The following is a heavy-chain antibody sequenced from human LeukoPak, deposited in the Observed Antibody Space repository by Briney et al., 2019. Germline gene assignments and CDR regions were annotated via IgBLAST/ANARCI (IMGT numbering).Heavy chain of an antibody. D-gene: IGHD3-10*01. V-gene: IGHV3-48*02. Sequence: GGSLRLSCAASGFTFSSYSMNWVRQAPGKGLEWVSHITASGTAMFYADSVKGRFTISRDNAKNSLYLQMNSLRDEDTAVYYCARIRGQLVTWGQGTLVTVSS. CDR1: GFTFSSYS. J-gene: IGHJ5*02. CDR2: ITASGTAM. CDR3: ARIRGQLVT.